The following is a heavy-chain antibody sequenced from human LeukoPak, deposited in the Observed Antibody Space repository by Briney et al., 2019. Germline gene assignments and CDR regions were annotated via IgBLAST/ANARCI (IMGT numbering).Heavy chain of an antibody. V-gene: IGHV3-21*01. D-gene: IGHD5-18*01. J-gene: IGHJ4*02. Sequence: GGSLRLSCAASGFTFSSYSMNWVRRAPGKGLEWVSSISSSSSYIYYADSVKGRFTISRDNAKNSLYLQMNSLRAEDTAVYYCARAVDSYGSDYWGQGTLVTVSS. CDR2: ISSSSSYI. CDR3: ARAVDSYGSDY. CDR1: GFTFSSYS.